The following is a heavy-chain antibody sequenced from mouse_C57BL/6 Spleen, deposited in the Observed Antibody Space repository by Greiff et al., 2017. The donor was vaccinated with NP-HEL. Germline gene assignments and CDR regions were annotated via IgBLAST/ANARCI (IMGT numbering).Heavy chain of an antibody. CDR2: ISDGGSYT. CDR3: ASYSNYTWFAY. Sequence: EVHLVESGGGLVKPGGSLKLSCAASGFTFSSYAMSWVRQTPEKRLEWVATISDGGSYTYYPDNVKGRFTISRDNAKNNLYLQMSHLKSEDTAMYYCASYSNYTWFAYWGQGTLVTVSA. CDR1: GFTFSSYA. J-gene: IGHJ3*01. D-gene: IGHD2-5*01. V-gene: IGHV5-4*01.